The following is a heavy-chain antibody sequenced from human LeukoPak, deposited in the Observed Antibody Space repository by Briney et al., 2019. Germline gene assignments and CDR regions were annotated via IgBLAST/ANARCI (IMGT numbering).Heavy chain of an antibody. J-gene: IGHJ4*02. Sequence: SETLSLTCTVSGGSITTYNWIWIRQTPGQALEWIGHIYSSGATKYNPSLKSRATILLDTSKNQLSLKLSSVSAADTAVYYCARVKDGYKLWEYYFDYWGQGTLVTVSS. CDR2: IYSSGAT. D-gene: IGHD5-24*01. CDR3: ARVKDGYKLWEYYFDY. CDR1: GGSITTYN. V-gene: IGHV4-4*09.